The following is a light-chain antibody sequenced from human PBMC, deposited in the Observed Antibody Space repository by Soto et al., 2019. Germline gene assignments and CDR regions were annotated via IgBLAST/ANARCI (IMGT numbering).Light chain of an antibody. Sequence: QSVLKQPVTVSGSPGQWISISCIGTSSDVGAFNYVSWYQHHPGKAPQLIIYDVTSRPSGVSNRFSASKSGNTASLTISGLQAEDEADYYCSSYTTRNTEVFGTGTKVTVL. J-gene: IGLJ1*01. CDR3: SSYTTRNTEV. V-gene: IGLV2-14*03. CDR2: DVT. CDR1: SSDVGAFNY.